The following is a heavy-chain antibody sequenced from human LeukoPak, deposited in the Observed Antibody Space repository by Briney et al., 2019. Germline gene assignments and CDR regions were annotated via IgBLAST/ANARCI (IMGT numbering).Heavy chain of an antibody. Sequence: ASVKVSCKASGGTFSSYAISWVRQAPGQGLEWMGGIIPIFGTANYAQKFQGRVTITADKSTSTAYMELSSLRSEDTAVYYCARQTQGRSAFDIWGQGTMVTVSS. J-gene: IGHJ3*02. V-gene: IGHV1-69*06. CDR2: IIPIFGTA. CDR1: GGTFSSYA. CDR3: ARQTQGRSAFDI.